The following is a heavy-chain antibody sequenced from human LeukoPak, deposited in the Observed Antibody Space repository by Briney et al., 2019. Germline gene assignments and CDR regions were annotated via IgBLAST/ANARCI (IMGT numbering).Heavy chain of an antibody. CDR1: GGSFSGYY. CDR2: INHSGST. V-gene: IGHV4-34*01. Sequence: SETLSLTCAVYGGSFSGYYWSWIRHPPGKGLEWIGEINHSGSTNYNPSLKSRVTISVDTSKNQFSLKLSSVTAADTAVYYCARGIQLWPYWGQGTLVTVSS. J-gene: IGHJ4*02. D-gene: IGHD5-18*01. CDR3: ARGIQLWPY.